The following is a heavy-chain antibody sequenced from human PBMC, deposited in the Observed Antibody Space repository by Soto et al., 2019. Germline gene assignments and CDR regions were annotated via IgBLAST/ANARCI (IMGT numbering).Heavy chain of an antibody. D-gene: IGHD4-17*01. CDR3: ARRKGITTVTIDY. CDR2: IDPSDSYT. Sequence: PGESLKISCKGSGYSFTSYWISWVRQMPGKGLEWIGRIDPSDSYTNYSPSFQGHVTISADKSISTAYLQWSSLKASDTAMYYCARRKGITTVTIDYWGQGTLVTVSS. J-gene: IGHJ4*02. V-gene: IGHV5-10-1*01. CDR1: GYSFTSYW.